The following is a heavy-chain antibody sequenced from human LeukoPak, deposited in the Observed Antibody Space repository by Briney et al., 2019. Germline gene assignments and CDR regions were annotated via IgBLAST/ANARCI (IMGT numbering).Heavy chain of an antibody. CDR2: IRVYNGDT. CDR3: ATGYCSSTNCRIDY. V-gene: IGHV1-18*01. Sequence: ASVKVSCKASGYTFTSYGISWVRQAPGQGLEWMGWIRVYNGDTNYAQKLQGRVTMTTDTSASTAYMELRSLRSDDTAVYYCATGYCSSTNCRIDYWGQGTLVSVSS. CDR1: GYTFTSYG. J-gene: IGHJ4*02. D-gene: IGHD2-2*03.